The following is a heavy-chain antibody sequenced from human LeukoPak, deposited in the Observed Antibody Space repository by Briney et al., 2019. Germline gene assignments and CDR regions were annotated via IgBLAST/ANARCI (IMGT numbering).Heavy chain of an antibody. Sequence: GESLKISCKGSGYSFTSYWIGWVRQVPGKGLEWVGNIKGDGTEKYYVDSVKGRFTISRDNAKNSLFLQMNNLRAEDTAVYYCSRLSAMLRGPEAFYYFEYWGQGTLVTVSS. D-gene: IGHD3-10*01. V-gene: IGHV3-7*04. J-gene: IGHJ4*02. CDR3: SRLSAMLRGPEAFYYFEY. CDR1: GYSFTSYW. CDR2: IKGDGTEK.